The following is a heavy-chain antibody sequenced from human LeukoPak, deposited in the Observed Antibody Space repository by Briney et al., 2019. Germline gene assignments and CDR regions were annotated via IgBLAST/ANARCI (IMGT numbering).Heavy chain of an antibody. CDR3: ARARSHVDIVATISRHFGAYFDY. Sequence: SETLSLTCAVYGGSFSGYYWSWIRQPPGKGLEWIGEINHSGSTNYNPSLKSRVTISVDTSKNQFSLKLSSVTAADTAVYYCARARSHVDIVATISRHFGAYFDYWGQGTLVTVSS. CDR2: INHSGST. V-gene: IGHV4-34*01. J-gene: IGHJ4*02. CDR1: GGSFSGYY. D-gene: IGHD5-12*01.